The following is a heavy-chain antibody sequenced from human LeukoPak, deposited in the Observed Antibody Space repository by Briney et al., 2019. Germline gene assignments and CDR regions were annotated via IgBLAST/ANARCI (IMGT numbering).Heavy chain of an antibody. Sequence: SETLSLTCAVYGGSFSGYYWSWIRQPPGKGLEWIGEINHSGSTNYNPSLKSRVTISVDTSKNQFSLKLSSVTAADTAVYYCARGRVTPRITIFGVVRGSNWFDPWGQGTLVTVPS. CDR2: INHSGST. V-gene: IGHV4-34*01. CDR1: GGSFSGYY. CDR3: ARGRVTPRITIFGVVRGSNWFDP. D-gene: IGHD3-3*01. J-gene: IGHJ5*02.